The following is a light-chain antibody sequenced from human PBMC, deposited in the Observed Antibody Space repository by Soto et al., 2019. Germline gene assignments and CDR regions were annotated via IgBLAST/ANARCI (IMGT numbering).Light chain of an antibody. J-gene: IGKJ1*01. V-gene: IGKV3-20*01. CDR3: QQYHTYSWT. CDR2: GAS. Sequence: EIVLTQSPGTLSLSPGERATLSCRASQSVSSSYLAWYQQKPGQAPRLLIHGASSRATGIPDRFSGSGSGTDFTLTISRLEPEDFAVYYCQQYHTYSWTFGQGTKVDIK. CDR1: QSVSSSY.